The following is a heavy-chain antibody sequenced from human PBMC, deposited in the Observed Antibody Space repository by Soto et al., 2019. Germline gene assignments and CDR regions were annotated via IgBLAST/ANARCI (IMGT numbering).Heavy chain of an antibody. V-gene: IGHV4-4*02. D-gene: IGHD3-16*01. CDR2: VSQSGNT. CDR3: AGRDYTWGSPF. CDR1: IGSVSSSHW. J-gene: IGHJ3*01. Sequence: SETLSLTCAVSIGSVSSSHWWSWVRQPPGKGLEWIGEVSQSGNTNYNPSLKSRVTISVDKSKNQFSLNLSSVTAADTAMYYCAGRDYTWGSPFWGQGTMVTVSS.